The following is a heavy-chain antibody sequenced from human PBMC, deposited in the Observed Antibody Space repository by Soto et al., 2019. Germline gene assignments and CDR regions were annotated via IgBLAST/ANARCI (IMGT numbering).Heavy chain of an antibody. CDR1: GFTFSSYA. J-gene: IGHJ5*02. D-gene: IGHD6-13*01. CDR3: AKDAGYSNSWFLDWFDP. Sequence: HPGGSLRLSCAASGFTFSSYAVSWVRQAPGKGLEWVSAISGSGGSTYYADSVKGRFTISRDNSKNTLYLQMNSLRAEDTAVYYCAKDAGYSNSWFLDWFDPWGQGTLVTVSS. V-gene: IGHV3-23*01. CDR2: ISGSGGST.